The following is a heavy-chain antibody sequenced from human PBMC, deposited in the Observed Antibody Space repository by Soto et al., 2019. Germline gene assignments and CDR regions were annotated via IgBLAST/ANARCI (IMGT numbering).Heavy chain of an antibody. CDR2: ISYDGSNK. D-gene: IGHD2-15*01. Sequence: QVQLVESGGGVVQPGRSLRLSCAASGFTFSSYAMHWVRQAPGKGLEWVAVISYDGSNKYYADSVKGRFTISRDNSKNTLYLQMNSLRAEDTAVYYCARGPYCSGGSCYLPWFDPWGQGTLVTVSS. CDR3: ARGPYCSGGSCYLPWFDP. J-gene: IGHJ5*02. V-gene: IGHV3-30-3*01. CDR1: GFTFSSYA.